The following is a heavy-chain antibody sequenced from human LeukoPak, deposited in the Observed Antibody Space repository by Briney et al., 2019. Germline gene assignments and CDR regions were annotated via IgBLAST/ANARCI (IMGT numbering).Heavy chain of an antibody. J-gene: IGHJ2*01. Sequence: GGSLRLSCAASGFTFSSYAMSWVRQAPGKGLEWVAFIRYDGSYKYYGDSVKGRFTISRDNSKNTLYLQMNSLRAEDTAVYYCARDFWAHWYFDLWGRGTLVTVSS. CDR1: GFTFSSYA. D-gene: IGHD3-3*01. CDR3: ARDFWAHWYFDL. CDR2: IRYDGSYK. V-gene: IGHV3-30*02.